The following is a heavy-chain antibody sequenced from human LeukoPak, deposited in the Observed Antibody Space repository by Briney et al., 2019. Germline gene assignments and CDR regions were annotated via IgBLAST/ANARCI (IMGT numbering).Heavy chain of an antibody. CDR3: ARGVYYDSSGYVFDY. CDR2: MNPNSGNT. CDR1: GYTFTSHD. D-gene: IGHD3-22*01. Sequence: ASVKVSCKASGYTFTSHDIHWVRQATGQGLEWMGWMNPNSGNTGYAQKFQRRGTMNKNTTITTAYMELSSLRSEDTAVYYCARGVYYDSSGYVFDYWGQGTLVTVSS. V-gene: IGHV1-8*01. J-gene: IGHJ4*02.